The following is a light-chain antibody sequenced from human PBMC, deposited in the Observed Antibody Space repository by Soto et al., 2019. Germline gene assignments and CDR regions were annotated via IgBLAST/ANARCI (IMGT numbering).Light chain of an antibody. V-gene: IGKV1-5*01. J-gene: IGKJ1*01. CDR3: QQYNDYST. CDR2: DAS. CDR1: ESISRW. Sequence: DIQMTQSPSSLSASVEDRVIITCRASESISRWLAWFQQKPGKAPNLLIYDASILQSGVPSRFSGSGSGTDFTLTISSLQPEDFVTYYCQQYNDYSTFGQGTKVDIK.